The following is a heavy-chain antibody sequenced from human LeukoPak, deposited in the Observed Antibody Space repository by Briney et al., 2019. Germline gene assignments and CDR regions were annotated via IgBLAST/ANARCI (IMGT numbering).Heavy chain of an antibody. V-gene: IGHV3-20*04. J-gene: IGHJ5*02. Sequence: GGSLRLSCAASGFKFDDYGMSWVRQAPGKGLEWVCDINWNGAWTGYADSVKGRFTISRDNAKNSLYQQMNSPRAEDTALYYCAGYYYDSSRGFDLWGQGTLVTVSA. CDR1: GFKFDDYG. D-gene: IGHD3-22*01. CDR2: INWNGAWT. CDR3: AGYYYDSSRGFDL.